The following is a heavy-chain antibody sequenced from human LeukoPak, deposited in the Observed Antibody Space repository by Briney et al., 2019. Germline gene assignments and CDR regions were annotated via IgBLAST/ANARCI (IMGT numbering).Heavy chain of an antibody. Sequence: SETLFLTCTVSGGSISSSYWSWIRQPPGKGLEWIGYMYYSGSTNYNPSLKSRVTISVDTSKNQFSLKLSSVTAADTAVYYCAREYRSGVDYWGQGTLVTVSS. CDR2: MYYSGST. V-gene: IGHV4-59*01. CDR3: AREYRSGVDY. D-gene: IGHD6-19*01. CDR1: GGSISSSY. J-gene: IGHJ4*02.